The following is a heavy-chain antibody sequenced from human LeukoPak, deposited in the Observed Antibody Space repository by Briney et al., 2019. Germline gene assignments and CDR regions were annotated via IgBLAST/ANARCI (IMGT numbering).Heavy chain of an antibody. Sequence: SETLALICTVSGGSNNRRPYSWGWIRQPPGKGLEWLGSFHCSGSTYYKLSLKSRVSISVDTGKIQFSLKLSSVTAADTAVYYCARAEEYCSSTSCYADYYYYYMDVWGKGTTVTVSS. V-gene: IGHV4-39*07. J-gene: IGHJ6*03. CDR3: ARAEEYCSSTSCYADYYYYYMDV. CDR2: FHCSGST. D-gene: IGHD2-2*01. CDR1: GGSNNRRPYS.